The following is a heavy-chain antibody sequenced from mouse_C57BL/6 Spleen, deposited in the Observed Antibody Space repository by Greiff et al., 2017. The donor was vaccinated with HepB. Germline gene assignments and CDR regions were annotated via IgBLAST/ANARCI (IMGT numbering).Heavy chain of an antibody. J-gene: IGHJ1*03. D-gene: IGHD1-3*01. CDR3: ARSGNWYFDV. V-gene: IGHV1-18*01. Sequence: EVQLQQSGPELVKPGASVKLPCKASGYTFTDYNMDWVKQSPGKSLEWIGDINPNNGGTIYNQKFKGKATLTVDKASSTAYMELRSLTSEDTAVYYCARSGNWYFDVWGTGTTVTVSS. CDR2: INPNNGGT. CDR1: GYTFTDYN.